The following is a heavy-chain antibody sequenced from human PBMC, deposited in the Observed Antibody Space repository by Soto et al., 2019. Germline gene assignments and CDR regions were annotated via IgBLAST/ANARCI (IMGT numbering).Heavy chain of an antibody. J-gene: IGHJ5*02. V-gene: IGHV1-18*01. D-gene: IGHD1-1*01. CDR1: GYTFTSYG. Sequence: HVQLVQSGAEVKKPGGSVKVSCKASGYTFTSYGSSWLRQAPGQALEWMGWISAYNGNTNYAQKLQGRVTMTTDTSTSTDYMELRSLRYDDTAVYYCAREPAFANWNGHRHWFDPWGQGTLVTVSS. CDR3: AREPAFANWNGHRHWFDP. CDR2: ISAYNGNT.